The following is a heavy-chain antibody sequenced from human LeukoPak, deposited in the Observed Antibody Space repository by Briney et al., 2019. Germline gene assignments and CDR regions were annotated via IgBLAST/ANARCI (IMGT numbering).Heavy chain of an antibody. V-gene: IGHV3-23*01. D-gene: IGHD2-15*01. Sequence: GGSLRLSCAASGFTFSDYGMTWVRQAPGNGMEWVSAISGTGGTTYYTDSVTGRFTISRDNSKNALYLQMNGLRAEDTALYYCAFELSPNRFDPWGQGTLATVSS. CDR1: GFTFSDYG. CDR3: AFELSPNRFDP. CDR2: ISGTGGTT. J-gene: IGHJ5*02.